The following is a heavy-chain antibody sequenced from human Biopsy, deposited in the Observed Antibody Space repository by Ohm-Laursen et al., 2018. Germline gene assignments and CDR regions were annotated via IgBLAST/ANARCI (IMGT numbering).Heavy chain of an antibody. CDR2: VYTSGST. J-gene: IGHJ3*02. V-gene: IGHV4-4*07. D-gene: IGHD1-7*01. CDR3: ARDYGLELGGLEAFDI. CDR1: GGSLKNNY. Sequence: SDTLSLTCTVSGGSLKNNYWSWIRQPAGQGLEWIGRVYTSGSTSYNPSLESRVTMSVVTSKNQFFLKVTSMTAADTALYYCARDYGLELGGLEAFDIWGQGTMVTVSS.